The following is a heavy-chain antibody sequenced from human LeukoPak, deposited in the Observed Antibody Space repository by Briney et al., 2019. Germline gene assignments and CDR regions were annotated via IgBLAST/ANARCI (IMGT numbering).Heavy chain of an antibody. CDR1: GDSFSNNSVT. Sequence: SQTLSLTCAISGDSFSNNSVTWNWIRQSPSRGLEWLGRTYYRFTWYNDYAVSVRGRITVNPDPSKNQFSLHLNSVTPEDTAVYYCARRLTQYDCFDPWGQGILVTVSS. D-gene: IGHD2-2*01. CDR3: ARRLTQYDCFDP. V-gene: IGHV6-1*01. CDR2: TYYRFTWYN. J-gene: IGHJ5*02.